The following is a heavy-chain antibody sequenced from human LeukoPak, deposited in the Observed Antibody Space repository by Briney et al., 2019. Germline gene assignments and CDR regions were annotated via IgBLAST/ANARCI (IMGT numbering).Heavy chain of an antibody. J-gene: IGHJ6*03. CDR1: GYTFTSYV. CDR3: ARVSVYGDLGYYYYYMDV. CDR2: ISAYNGNT. Sequence: GAAVKVSCKASGYTFTSYVISWVRQAPGQGLEWMGWISAYNGNTNYAQKLQGRVTMTTDTSTSTAYMELRSLRSDDTAVYYCARVSVYGDLGYYYYYMDVWGKGTTVTVSS. V-gene: IGHV1-18*01. D-gene: IGHD4-17*01.